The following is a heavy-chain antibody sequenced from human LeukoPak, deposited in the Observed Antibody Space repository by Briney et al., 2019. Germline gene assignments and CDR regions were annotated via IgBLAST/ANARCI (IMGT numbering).Heavy chain of an antibody. CDR1: GGSISSGSYY. V-gene: IGHV4-61*02. CDR2: IYTSGST. CDR3: ATSLRRLAFDI. D-gene: IGHD3-22*01. J-gene: IGHJ3*02. Sequence: SQILSLTCTVSGGSISSGSYYWSWIRQPAGKGLEWIGRIYTSGSTNYNPSLKSRVTISVDTSKNQFSLKLSSVTAADTAVYYCATSLRRLAFDIWGQGTMVTVSS.